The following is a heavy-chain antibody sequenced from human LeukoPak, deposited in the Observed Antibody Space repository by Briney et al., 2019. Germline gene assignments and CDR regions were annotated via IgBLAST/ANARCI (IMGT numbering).Heavy chain of an antibody. D-gene: IGHD5-24*01. CDR2: IYTSGST. V-gene: IGHV4-4*07. J-gene: IGHJ4*02. CDR3: ARVSRVATIDY. Sequence: SETLSLTCTVSGASISSYYWSWIRQPAGKGLEWIGRIYTSGSTNYNPSLKSRVTISVDTSKNQFSLKLSSVTAADTAVYYCARVSRVATIDYWGQGTLVTVSS. CDR1: GASISSYY.